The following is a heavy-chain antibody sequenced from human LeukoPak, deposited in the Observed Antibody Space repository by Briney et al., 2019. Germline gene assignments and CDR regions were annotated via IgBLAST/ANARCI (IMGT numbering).Heavy chain of an antibody. J-gene: IGHJ6*03. CDR3: ARVSLYCSSTSCHPGYYYYYMDV. CDR2: IYTSGST. V-gene: IGHV4-4*07. D-gene: IGHD2-2*01. Sequence: KPSETLSLTCTVSGGSISSYYWSWIRQPAGKGLEWIGRIYTSGSTNYNPSLKSRVTMSVDTSKNQFSLKLSPVTAADTAVYYCARVSLYCSSTSCHPGYYYYYMDVWGKGTTVTVSS. CDR1: GGSISSYY.